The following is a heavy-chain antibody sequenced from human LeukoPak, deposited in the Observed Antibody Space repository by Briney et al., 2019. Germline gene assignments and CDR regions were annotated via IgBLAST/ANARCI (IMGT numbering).Heavy chain of an antibody. CDR2: ISWNSGSI. J-gene: IGHJ6*02. V-gene: IGHV3-9*01. CDR1: GFTFDDYA. Sequence: GGSLRLSCAASGFTFDDYAMHWVRQAPGKGLEWVSGISWNSGSIGYADSVKGRFTISRDNAKNSLYLQMNSLRAEDTALYYCAKDRYGSGSYSYGMDVWGQGTTVTVSS. CDR3: AKDRYGSGSYSYGMDV. D-gene: IGHD3-10*01.